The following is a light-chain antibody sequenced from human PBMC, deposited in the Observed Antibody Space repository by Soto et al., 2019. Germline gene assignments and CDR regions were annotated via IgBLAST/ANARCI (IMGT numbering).Light chain of an antibody. Sequence: QSGLTQPRPVSGSPLQSVTVSSTRNNRDVGGSKSVSWDQQHPGKAPKLMIYDDIKRPSGVPDRFSGSKSGKAASLPISGLQAEDEADYYCCSYAGRYSYVFGTGTKVTVL. V-gene: IGLV2-11*01. CDR1: NRDVGGSKS. CDR3: CSYAGRYSYV. J-gene: IGLJ1*01. CDR2: DDI.